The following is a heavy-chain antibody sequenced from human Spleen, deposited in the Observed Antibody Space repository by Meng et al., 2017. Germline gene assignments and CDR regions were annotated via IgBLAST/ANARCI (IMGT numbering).Heavy chain of an antibody. Sequence: QVQLVQSGAEVKKPGAPVRVSCKASGYTFTSSGISWVRQAPGQGLEWMGWISASNGNSNYAQKLQGRVTLTTDTSTSTAYMELRSLTSDDTAVYYCVRDIDPFDRWGQGTLVTVSS. D-gene: IGHD3-16*02. CDR2: ISASNGNS. J-gene: IGHJ5*02. V-gene: IGHV1-18*01. CDR1: GYTFTSSG. CDR3: VRDIDPFDR.